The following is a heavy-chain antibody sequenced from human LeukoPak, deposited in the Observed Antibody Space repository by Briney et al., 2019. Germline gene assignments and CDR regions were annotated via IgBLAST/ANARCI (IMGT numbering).Heavy chain of an antibody. CDR3: AREGDGYNSYVDY. J-gene: IGHJ4*02. CDR2: ISYDGSNK. D-gene: IGHD5-24*01. V-gene: IGHV3-30-3*01. Sequence: GRSLRLSCAASGFTFSSYATHWVRQAPGKGLEWVAVISYDGSNKYYADSVKGRFTISRDNSKNTLYLQMNSLRAEDTAVYYCAREGDGYNSYVDYWGQGTLVTVSS. CDR1: GFTFSSYA.